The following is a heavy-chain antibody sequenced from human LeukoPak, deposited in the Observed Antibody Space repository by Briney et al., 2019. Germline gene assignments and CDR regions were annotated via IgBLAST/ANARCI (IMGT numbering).Heavy chain of an antibody. Sequence: GGSLRLSCAASGFTFSSYSMNWVRQAPGKGLEWVSYISSSSSTIYYADSVKGRFTISRDNSKNTLYLQMNSLRAEDTAVYYCAKQPIEMYYFDYWGQGTLVTVSS. CDR3: AKQPIEMYYFDY. CDR1: GFTFSSYS. V-gene: IGHV3-48*01. J-gene: IGHJ4*02. D-gene: IGHD5-18*01. CDR2: ISSSSSTI.